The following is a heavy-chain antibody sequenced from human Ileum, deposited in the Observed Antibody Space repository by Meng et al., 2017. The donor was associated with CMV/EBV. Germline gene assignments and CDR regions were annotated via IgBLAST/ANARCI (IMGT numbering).Heavy chain of an antibody. CDR1: GFTFRSYY. V-gene: IGHV3-11*01. Sequence: TLGFTFRSYYLSWIRQAPGKGLEWVSYISTSGGTTNYADSVKGRFTISRDNAKNSLYLQMNSLRAEDTAVYYCARDVDFLYYFDYWGQGTLVTVSS. CDR2: ISTSGGTT. J-gene: IGHJ4*02. CDR3: ARDVDFLYYFDY.